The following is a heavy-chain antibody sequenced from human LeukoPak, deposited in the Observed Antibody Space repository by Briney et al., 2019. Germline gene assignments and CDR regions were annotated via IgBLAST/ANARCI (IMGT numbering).Heavy chain of an antibody. D-gene: IGHD3-22*01. CDR2: ISGSGGST. CDR1: GFTFSSYA. Sequence: GGSLRLSCAASGFTFSSYAMSWVRQAPGKGLEWVSAISGSGGSTYYADSVKGRFTISRDNSKNTLYLQMNSLTAEDTAVYYCAKDLNYYDSSGYYVGNYWGQGTLVTVSS. CDR3: AKDLNYYDSSGYYVGNY. J-gene: IGHJ4*02. V-gene: IGHV3-23*01.